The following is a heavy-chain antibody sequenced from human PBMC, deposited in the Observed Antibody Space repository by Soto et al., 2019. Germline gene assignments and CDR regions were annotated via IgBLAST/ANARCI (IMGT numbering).Heavy chain of an antibody. CDR2: IYYSGST. D-gene: IGHD2-15*01. CDR1: GGSISSGGYY. V-gene: IGHV4-31*03. Sequence: SETLSLTCTVSGGSISSGGYYWSWIRQHPGKGLEWIGYIYYSGSTYYNPSLKSRVTISVDTSKNQFSLKLSSVTAADTAVYYCARVSNAYCSGGSCYSGIYYYYYYMDVWGKGTTVTVSS. CDR3: ARVSNAYCSGGSCYSGIYYYYYYMDV. J-gene: IGHJ6*03.